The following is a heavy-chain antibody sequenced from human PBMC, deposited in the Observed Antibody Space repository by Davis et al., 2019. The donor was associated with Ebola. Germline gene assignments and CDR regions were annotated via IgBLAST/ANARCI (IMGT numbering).Heavy chain of an antibody. V-gene: IGHV4-30-2*01. CDR3: ARGYSYGSGWFDP. Sequence: MPSETLSLTCAVSGGSISSGGYSWSWIRQPPGKGLEWIGYIYHSGSTYYNPSLKSRVTISVDRSKNQFSLKLSSVTAADTAVYYCARGYSYGSGWFDPWGQGTLVTVSS. J-gene: IGHJ5*02. CDR2: IYHSGST. D-gene: IGHD5-18*01. CDR1: GGSISSGGYS.